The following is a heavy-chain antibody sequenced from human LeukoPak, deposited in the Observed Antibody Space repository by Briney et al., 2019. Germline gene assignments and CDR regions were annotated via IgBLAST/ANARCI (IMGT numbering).Heavy chain of an antibody. J-gene: IGHJ4*02. CDR2: IYYSGST. Sequence: PSETLSLTCTVSGGSISSYYWSWIRQPPGKGLEWIGSIYYSGSTYYNPSLKSRVTISVDTSKNQFSLKLSSVTAADTAVYYCARGRFGELSYYFDYWGQGTLVTVSS. CDR1: GGSISSYY. CDR3: ARGRFGELSYYFDY. V-gene: IGHV4-39*01. D-gene: IGHD3-10*01.